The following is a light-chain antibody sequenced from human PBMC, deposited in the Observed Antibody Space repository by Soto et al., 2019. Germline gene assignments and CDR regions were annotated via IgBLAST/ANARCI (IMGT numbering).Light chain of an antibody. V-gene: IGLV2-14*01. CDR1: SSDVGAYTY. J-gene: IGLJ2*01. CDR3: SSYTTSRTLV. Sequence: QSALTQPASVSGSPGQSITISCTGTSSDVGAYTYVSWYKQHAGRAPQLMIYDVSNRPSGTSNRFSGSKSDNTASLTISGLQAEDEADYYCSSYTTSRTLVFGGGTKLTVL. CDR2: DVS.